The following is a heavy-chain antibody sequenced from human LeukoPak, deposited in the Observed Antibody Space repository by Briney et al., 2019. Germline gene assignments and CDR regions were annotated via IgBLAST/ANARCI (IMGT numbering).Heavy chain of an antibody. Sequence: GGSLRLSCAASGFTFSSYWMHWVRHAPGKGLVWVSGINSDGSSTSYADSVKGRFTISRDNAKNRLYLQMNSLRAEDTAVYYCATSYYDSSGYYFGDAFDIWGQGTMVTVSS. J-gene: IGHJ3*02. D-gene: IGHD3-22*01. V-gene: IGHV3-74*01. CDR2: INSDGSST. CDR3: ATSYYDSSGYYFGDAFDI. CDR1: GFTFSSYW.